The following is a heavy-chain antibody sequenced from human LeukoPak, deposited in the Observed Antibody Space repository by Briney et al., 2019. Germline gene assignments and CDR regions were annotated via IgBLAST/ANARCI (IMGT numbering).Heavy chain of an antibody. CDR1: GDSVRSYG. J-gene: IGHJ3*02. CDR2: ISDYDGNT. Sequence: GASVKVSCKASGDSVRSYGITWVRQAPGQGLEWMGWISDYDGNTNYAQSVQGRVSMTTDTSTSTAYMELRSLRSDDTAVYYCARSRVQGSPNPNAFDIWGQGTMVTVSS. D-gene: IGHD3-10*01. CDR3: ARSRVQGSPNPNAFDI. V-gene: IGHV1-18*01.